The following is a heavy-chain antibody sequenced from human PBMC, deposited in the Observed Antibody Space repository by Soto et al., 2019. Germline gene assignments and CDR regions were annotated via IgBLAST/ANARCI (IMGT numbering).Heavy chain of an antibody. D-gene: IGHD6-19*01. CDR1: GGTFSSYA. CDR2: IIPIFGTA. V-gene: IGHV1-69*13. J-gene: IGHJ4*02. Sequence: GASVKVSCKASGGTFSSYAISWVRQAPGQGLEWMGGIIPIFGTANYAQKFQGRVTITADESTSTAYMELSSLRSGDTAVYYCATLIAVAGSYYFDYWGQGTLVTVSS. CDR3: ATLIAVAGSYYFDY.